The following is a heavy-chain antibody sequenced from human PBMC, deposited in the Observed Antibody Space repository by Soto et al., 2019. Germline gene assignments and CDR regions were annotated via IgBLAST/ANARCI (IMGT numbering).Heavy chain of an antibody. CDR1: GYTFTSYA. D-gene: IGHD6-13*01. Sequence: GASVKVSCKASGYTFTSYAMHWVRQAPGQRLEWMGWINAGNGNTKYSQKFQGRVTITRDTSASTAYMELSSLRSEDTAVYYSAREGSSSWYGAFDIWGQGTMVTVSS. J-gene: IGHJ3*02. V-gene: IGHV1-3*01. CDR3: AREGSSSWYGAFDI. CDR2: INAGNGNT.